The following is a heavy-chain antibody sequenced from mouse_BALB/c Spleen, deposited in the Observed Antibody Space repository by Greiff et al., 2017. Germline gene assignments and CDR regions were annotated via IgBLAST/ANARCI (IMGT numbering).Heavy chain of an antibody. V-gene: IGHV2-9*02. Sequence: VMLVESGPGLVAPSQSLSITCTVSGFSLTSYGVHWVRQPPGKGLEWLGVIWAGGSTNYNSALMSRLSISKDNSKSQVFLKMNSLQTDDTAMYYCARESYSWFAYWGQGTLVTVSA. CDR3: ARESYSWFAY. CDR1: GFSLTSYG. D-gene: IGHD2-12*01. CDR2: IWAGGST. J-gene: IGHJ3*01.